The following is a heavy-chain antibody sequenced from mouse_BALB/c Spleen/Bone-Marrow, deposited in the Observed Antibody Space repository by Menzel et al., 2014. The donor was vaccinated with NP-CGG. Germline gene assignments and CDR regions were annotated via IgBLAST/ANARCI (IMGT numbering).Heavy chain of an antibody. CDR3: ARDHYGNYEGFDY. Sequence: QVQLQQSGAELARSRTSVKLSCKASGYTFTDYYINWVKQRTGQGLEWIGEIYPGSGNTYYNEKFKGKATLTADKSSSTVNIHLSSLTSEDSAVYFCARDHYGNYEGFDYWGQGTLVTVSA. CDR2: IYPGSGNT. J-gene: IGHJ3*01. D-gene: IGHD2-1*01. V-gene: IGHV1-77*01. CDR1: GYTFTDYY.